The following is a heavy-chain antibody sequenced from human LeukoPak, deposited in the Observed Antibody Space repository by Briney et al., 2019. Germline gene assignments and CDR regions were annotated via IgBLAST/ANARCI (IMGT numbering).Heavy chain of an antibody. D-gene: IGHD6-6*01. CDR3: ARSLAARRLGITGYYYMDV. CDR2: INPSGGST. Sequence: ASVKVSCKASGYTFTSYYMHWVRQAPGQGLEWMGIINPSGGSTSYAQKFQGRVTMTRDMSTSTVYMELSSLRSGDTAVYYCARSLAARRLGITGYYYMDVWGKGTTVTVSS. J-gene: IGHJ6*03. CDR1: GYTFTSYY. V-gene: IGHV1-46*01.